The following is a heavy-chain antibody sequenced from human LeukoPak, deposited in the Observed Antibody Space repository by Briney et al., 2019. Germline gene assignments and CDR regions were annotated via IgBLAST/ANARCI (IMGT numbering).Heavy chain of an antibody. CDR2: ISGSGGST. V-gene: IGHV3-23*01. D-gene: IGHD5-18*01. J-gene: IGHJ4*02. Sequence: PGGSLRLSCAASGFTFSNYALSWVRQVPGKGLEWVSDISGSGGSTYYADSVKGRFTISRDNSKNTMYLQMNSLRAEDTAVYYCAKRIQSAMAMGYWGQGTLVTVSS. CDR3: AKRIQSAMAMGY. CDR1: GFTFSNYA.